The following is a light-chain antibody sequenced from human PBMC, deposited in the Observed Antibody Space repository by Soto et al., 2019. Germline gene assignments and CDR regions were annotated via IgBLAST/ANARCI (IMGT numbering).Light chain of an antibody. CDR1: QSVSSD. J-gene: IGKJ2*01. Sequence: EIVMTQFPATLSVSPGERATLSCRASQSVSSDLAWYQQKPGQAPRLLIYGASTRATGFPARFSGSGSGTEFTLTISSLQSEDFAVYYYQQYHKWPPYTFGQGTKLEIK. CDR2: GAS. V-gene: IGKV3-15*01. CDR3: QQYHKWPPYT.